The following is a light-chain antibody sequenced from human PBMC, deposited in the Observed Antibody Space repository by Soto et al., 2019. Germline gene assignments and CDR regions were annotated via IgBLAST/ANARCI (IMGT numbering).Light chain of an antibody. CDR2: GSA. J-gene: IGKJ3*01. V-gene: IGKV3-15*01. CDR3: QQYNNWPPGFT. CDR1: QSVSSN. Sequence: EIVMTQSPATLSVSPGERATLSCRASQSVSSNFSWYQQQPGQAPRLLIYGSATRATGILARFSGSGSGTEFTLTISSLQSEDFAVYYCQQYNNWPPGFTFGPGTKVDIK.